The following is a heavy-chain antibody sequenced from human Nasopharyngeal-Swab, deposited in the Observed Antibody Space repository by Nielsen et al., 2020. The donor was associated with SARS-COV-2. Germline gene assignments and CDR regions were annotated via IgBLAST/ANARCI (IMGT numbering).Heavy chain of an antibody. Sequence: ASVKVSCQASGCTFTRHYMHWVRQAPGQGLEWMGIINPSGGSTSYAQKFQGRVKMTRDTSTSTLYMELSSLRFEDTAVHYCARGARFAVDYFDYWGQGTLVTVSS. CDR2: INPSGGST. V-gene: IGHV1-46*01. CDR1: GCTFTRHY. J-gene: IGHJ4*02. CDR3: ARGARFAVDYFDY. D-gene: IGHD6-19*01.